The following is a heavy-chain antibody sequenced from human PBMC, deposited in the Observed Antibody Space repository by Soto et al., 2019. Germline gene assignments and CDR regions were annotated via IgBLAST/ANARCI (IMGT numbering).Heavy chain of an antibody. D-gene: IGHD3-22*01. V-gene: IGHV4-31*03. CDR3: ARGFPKITMIVVDAPYYFDY. CDR2: IYYSGST. Sequence: QVQLQESGPGLVKPSQTLSLTCTVSGGSISSGGYYWSWIRQHPGKGLEWIGYIYYSGSTYYNPSLKCRVTISVDTSKNQFSLKLSSVTAADTAVYYCARGFPKITMIVVDAPYYFDYWGQGTLVTVSS. CDR1: GGSISSGGYY. J-gene: IGHJ4*02.